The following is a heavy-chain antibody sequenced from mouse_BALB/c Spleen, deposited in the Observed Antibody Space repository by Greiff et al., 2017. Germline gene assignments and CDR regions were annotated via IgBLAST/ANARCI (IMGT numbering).Heavy chain of an antibody. CDR1: GFTFSDYY. Sequence: EVQLVESGGGLVKPGGSLKLSCAASGFTFSDYYMYWVRQTPEKRQEWVATISDGGSYTYYPDSVKGRFTISRDNAKNNLYLQMSSLKSEDTAMYYCARDIGPYAMDYWGQGTSVTVAS. CDR2: ISDGGSYT. D-gene: IGHD2-14*01. V-gene: IGHV5-4*02. J-gene: IGHJ4*01. CDR3: ARDIGPYAMDY.